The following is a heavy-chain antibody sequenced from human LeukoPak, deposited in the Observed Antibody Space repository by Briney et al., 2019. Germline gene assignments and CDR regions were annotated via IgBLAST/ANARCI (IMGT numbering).Heavy chain of an antibody. J-gene: IGHJ4*02. D-gene: IGHD6-13*01. CDR3: TKDITAGGLDY. CDR2: IQQDGSEK. Sequence: GSLRLSCAASGFTFSDYWMTWVRQAPGKGLEWVANIQQDGSEKYYVDSVKGRFTISRDNAKNSLYLQMNSLRTDDTALYYCTKDITAGGLDYWGQGTLVTVSS. V-gene: IGHV3-7*03. CDR1: GFTFSDYW.